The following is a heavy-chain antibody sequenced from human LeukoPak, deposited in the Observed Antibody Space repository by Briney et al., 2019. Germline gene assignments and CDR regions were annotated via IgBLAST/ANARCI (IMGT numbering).Heavy chain of an antibody. CDR2: IDPSGGST. D-gene: IGHD2-2*01. J-gene: IGHJ5*02. CDR3: AREVVVVVPAATYNWFDP. CDR1: GYTFTSYG. V-gene: IGHV1-46*01. Sequence: ASVKVSCKASGYTFTSYGISWVRQAPGQGLEWMGIIDPSGGSTSYAQKFQGRVTMTRDMSTSTVYMELSSLRSEDTAVYYCAREVVVVVPAATYNWFDPWGQGTLVTVSS.